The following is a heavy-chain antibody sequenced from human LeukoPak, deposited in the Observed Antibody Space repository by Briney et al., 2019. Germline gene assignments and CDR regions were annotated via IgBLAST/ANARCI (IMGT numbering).Heavy chain of an antibody. CDR3: ARGIAAAGLDY. J-gene: IGHJ4*02. CDR2: IYSGGST. CDR1: AFSLNAYN. V-gene: IGHV3-53*01. Sequence: GGSLRLSCAASAFSLNAYNMNWVRQAPGKGLEWVSVIYSGGSTYYADSVKGRFTISRDNSKNTLYLQMNSLRAEDTAVYYCARGIAAAGLDYWGQGTLVTVSS. D-gene: IGHD6-13*01.